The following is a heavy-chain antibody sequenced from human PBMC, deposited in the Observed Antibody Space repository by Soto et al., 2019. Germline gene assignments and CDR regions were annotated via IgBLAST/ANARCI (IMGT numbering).Heavy chain of an antibody. D-gene: IGHD3-10*01. CDR3: AKDMFRGVPDDFDY. V-gene: IGHV3-30-3*01. J-gene: IGHJ4*01. CDR2: VSPEEAIK. Sequence: PGGSLRLSCAASGFTFSYYEMHWVRQAPGKGLEWVAVVSPEEAIKIYSESVKGRFTVSRDNSKSTLYLQMDSLRPDDTAVYYCAKDMFRGVPDDFDYWGHGTLVNVSS. CDR1: GFTFSYYE.